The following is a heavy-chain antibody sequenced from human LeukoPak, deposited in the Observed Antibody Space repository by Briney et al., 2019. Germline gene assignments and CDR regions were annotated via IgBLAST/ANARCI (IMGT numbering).Heavy chain of an antibody. V-gene: IGHV3-7*01. J-gene: IGHJ4*02. CDR1: GFTVSSKY. CDR3: ARGPTNGQALDY. D-gene: IGHD2-8*01. CDR2: IREDGSQK. Sequence: GGSLRLSCAASGFTVSSKYMSWVRQAPGKGLEWVASIREDGSQKTSVDSVRGRFTISRDNAKSSVYLQMDSLRAEDTAVYYCARGPTNGQALDYWGQGTLVSVSS.